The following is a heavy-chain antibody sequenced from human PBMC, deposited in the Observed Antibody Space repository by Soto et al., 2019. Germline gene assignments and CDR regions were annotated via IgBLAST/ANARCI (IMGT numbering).Heavy chain of an antibody. J-gene: IGHJ5*02. Sequence: QVQLQESGPGLVKPSETLSLTCTVSGGSVSTDSYYWSWIRQPPGKGLEWIGYIYYSGRTNYHTSLKSRVTISLDTSKNQFSLKLSSVTTADTAVYYCARYSSGHSPWGQGTLVTVSS. CDR2: IYYSGRT. CDR1: GGSVSTDSYY. V-gene: IGHV4-61*01. CDR3: ARYSSGHSP. D-gene: IGHD6-19*01.